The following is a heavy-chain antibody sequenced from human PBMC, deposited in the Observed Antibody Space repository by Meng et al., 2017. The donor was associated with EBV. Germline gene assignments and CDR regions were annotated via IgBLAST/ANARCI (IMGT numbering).Heavy chain of an antibody. CDR1: GGSISSSSDY. V-gene: IGHV4-39*07. CDR2: IYYSGST. D-gene: IGHD5-12*01. CDR3: ARVVATIFTNWFDP. Sequence: QQQLQELGPGLWKPSEPLSLPCTVSGGSISSSSDYWGWIRQPPGKGLEWIGSIYYSGSTYYNPSLKSRVTISVDTSKNQFSLKLSSVTAADTAVYYCARVVATIFTNWFDPWGQGTLVTVSS. J-gene: IGHJ5*02.